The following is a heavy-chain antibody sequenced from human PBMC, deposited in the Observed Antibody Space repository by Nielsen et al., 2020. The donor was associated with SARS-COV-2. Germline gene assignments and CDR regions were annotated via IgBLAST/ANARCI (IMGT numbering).Heavy chain of an antibody. CDR3: ARGIRPRHVFDV. CDR1: GGSISSNNW. V-gene: IGHV4-4*02. D-gene: IGHD1-14*01. Sequence: SETLSLTCAVSGGSISSNNWWSWVRQPPGKGLEWIGEIYHRGSTNYSPSLKTRVTISVDKSKNQFSLDLTSLTAADTAIYYCARGIRPRHVFDVWGQGTMVTVSS. J-gene: IGHJ3*01. CDR2: IYHRGST.